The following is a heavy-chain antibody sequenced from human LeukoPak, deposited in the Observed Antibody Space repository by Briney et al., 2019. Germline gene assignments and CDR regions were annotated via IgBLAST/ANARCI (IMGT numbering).Heavy chain of an antibody. V-gene: IGHV3-48*02. CDR1: GFTFSTYS. Sequence: GGSLTLSCAPSGFTFSTYSMNWVRQSPGKGLEWVSYIRSSSSIIHYADSVKGRFTISRDNAKSSLYLQMNSLRDEDTAVYYCARNLYDFLTGFDSWGQGTLVTVSS. CDR2: IRSSSSII. CDR3: ARNLYDFLTGFDS. J-gene: IGHJ4*02. D-gene: IGHD3-9*01.